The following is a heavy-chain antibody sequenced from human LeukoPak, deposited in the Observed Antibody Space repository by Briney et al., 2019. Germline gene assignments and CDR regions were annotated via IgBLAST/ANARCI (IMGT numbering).Heavy chain of an antibody. D-gene: IGHD2/OR15-2a*01. J-gene: IGHJ2*01. CDR2: ISSSSRTT. Sequence: GGSLRLSCAAFGFTVSSNYMSWVRQAPGKGLEWVSYISSSSRTTYYADSVKGRFTISRDNSKNTLYLQMSSLRAEDTAVYYCAKGLGLSYWYFDLWGRGTLVTVSS. CDR1: GFTVSSNY. V-gene: IGHV3-48*01. CDR3: AKGLGLSYWYFDL.